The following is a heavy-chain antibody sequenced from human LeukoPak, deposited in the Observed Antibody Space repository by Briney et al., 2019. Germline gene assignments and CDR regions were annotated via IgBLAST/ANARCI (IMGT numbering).Heavy chain of an antibody. CDR1: GSSFTSYW. CDR3: ARRNWNYLED. V-gene: IGHV5-51*01. J-gene: IGHJ4*02. CDR2: IYPGDSDT. D-gene: IGHD1-1*01. Sequence: GGSLRLSCKGSGSSFTSYWIGWVRQMPGKGLEWMGIIYPGDSDTRYSPSFQGQVTISADKSISTAYLQWSSLKASVTPMDYCARRNWNYLEDWGQGTLVTVSS.